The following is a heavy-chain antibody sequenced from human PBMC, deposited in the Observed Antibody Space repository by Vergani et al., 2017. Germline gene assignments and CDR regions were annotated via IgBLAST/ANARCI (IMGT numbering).Heavy chain of an antibody. V-gene: IGHV1-8*01. CDR3: ARDLGRIVGATSPLVD. D-gene: IGHD1-26*01. CDR1: GYTFTSYD. J-gene: IGHJ4*02. Sequence: QVQLVQSGAEVKKPGASVKVSCKASGYTFTSYDINWVRQATGQGLEWMGWMNPNSGNTGYAQKFQGRVTMTTDTSTSTAYMELRSLRSDDTAVYYCARDLGRIVGATSPLVDWGQGTLVTVSS. CDR2: MNPNSGNT.